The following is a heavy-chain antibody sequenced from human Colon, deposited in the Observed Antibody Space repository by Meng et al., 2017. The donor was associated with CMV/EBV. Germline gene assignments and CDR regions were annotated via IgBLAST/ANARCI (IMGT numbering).Heavy chain of an antibody. J-gene: IGHJ4*02. CDR1: GFFFDGFG. CDR2: IYWDSATT. D-gene: IGHD3-22*01. CDR3: ARTWRRYDSGGYFDY. V-gene: IGHV3-9*01. Sequence: SLKISCAASGFFFDGFGMPWVRQAPGKGLEWVSGIYWDSATTGYADSVKGRFTISRDDAKNSLYLQMNNLKPEDTALYYCARTWRRYDSGGYFDYWGQGTLVTVSS.